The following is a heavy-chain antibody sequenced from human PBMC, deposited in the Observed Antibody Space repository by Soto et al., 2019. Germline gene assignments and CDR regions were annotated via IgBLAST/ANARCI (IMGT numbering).Heavy chain of an antibody. CDR1: GFTFSSYS. J-gene: IGHJ5*02. CDR3: ARVARRIAVAVTPNWFDP. D-gene: IGHD6-19*01. CDR2: ISSSSSYI. V-gene: IGHV3-21*01. Sequence: GGSLRLSCAASGFTFSSYSMNWVRQAPGKGLEWVSSISSSSSYIYYADSVKGRFTISRDNAKNSLYLQMNSLRAEDTAVYYCARVARRIAVAVTPNWFDPWGQGTLVTVSS.